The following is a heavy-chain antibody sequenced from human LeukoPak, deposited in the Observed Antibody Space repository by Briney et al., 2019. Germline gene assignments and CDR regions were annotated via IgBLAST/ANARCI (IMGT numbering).Heavy chain of an antibody. Sequence: GGSLRLSCAASGFTFSSYSMNWVRQAPGKGLEWVSSISSSSSYIYYADSVKGRFTISRDNAKNSLYLQMNSLRAEDTAVYYCARDSMDIVVVPAARPGGYWGQGTLVTVSS. V-gene: IGHV3-21*01. CDR3: ARDSMDIVVVPAARPGGY. CDR2: ISSSSSYI. D-gene: IGHD2-2*03. CDR1: GFTFSSYS. J-gene: IGHJ4*02.